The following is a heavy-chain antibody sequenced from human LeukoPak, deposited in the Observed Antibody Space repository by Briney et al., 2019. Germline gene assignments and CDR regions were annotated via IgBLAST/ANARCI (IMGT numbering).Heavy chain of an antibody. Sequence: GESLKISCKGSGYSFTSYWIGWVRQMPGKGPEWMGIINSADSDTRYRPSFQGQVTISVDKSITTAYLQWSSLKASDSAMYYCARGGAAASFDYWGEGTLVSVSS. CDR1: GYSFTSYW. CDR3: ARGGAAASFDY. J-gene: IGHJ4*02. V-gene: IGHV5-51*01. CDR2: INSADSDT. D-gene: IGHD6-25*01.